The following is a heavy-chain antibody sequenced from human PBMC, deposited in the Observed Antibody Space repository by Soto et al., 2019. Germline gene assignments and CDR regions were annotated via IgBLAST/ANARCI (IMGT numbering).Heavy chain of an antibody. CDR2: IYYSGST. CDR3: ARDRYCSSTSCYSEIDP. V-gene: IGHV4-59*01. J-gene: IGHJ5*02. D-gene: IGHD2-2*01. Sequence: SETLSLTCTVSGGSISSYYWSWIRQPPGKGLEWIGYIYYSGSTNYNPSLKSRVTISVDTSTSTAYMELRSLRSDDTAVYYCARDRYCSSTSCYSEIDPWGQGTLVTVSS. CDR1: GGSISSYY.